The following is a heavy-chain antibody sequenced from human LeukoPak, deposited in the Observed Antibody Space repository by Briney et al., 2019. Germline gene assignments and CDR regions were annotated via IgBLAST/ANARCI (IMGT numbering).Heavy chain of an antibody. CDR2: ISAYNGDT. J-gene: IGHJ3*02. V-gene: IGHV1-18*01. Sequence: ASVKVSCKASGYTYTSYGISGVRQAPGQGLEWMGWISAYNGDTNYAQKFQGRVTFTRDTSISTAYMELSSLRSEDTAVYYCARADYEGYNSNDDAFDIWGQGTMLTVSS. CDR3: ARADYEGYNSNDDAFDI. D-gene: IGHD1-1*01. CDR1: GYTYTSYG.